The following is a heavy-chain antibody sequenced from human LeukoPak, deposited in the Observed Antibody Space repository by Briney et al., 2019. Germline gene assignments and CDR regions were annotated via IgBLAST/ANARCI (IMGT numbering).Heavy chain of an antibody. CDR1: GYTLTELS. CDR3: ATAPWHSSSPMRHWFDP. Sequence: ASVTVSCKVSGYTLTELSMHWVRQAPGKGLEWMGGFDPEDGETIYAQKFQGRVTMTEDTSTDTAYMELSSLRSEDTAVYYCATAPWHSSSPMRHWFDPWGQGTLVTVSS. D-gene: IGHD6-13*01. V-gene: IGHV1-24*01. CDR2: FDPEDGET. J-gene: IGHJ5*02.